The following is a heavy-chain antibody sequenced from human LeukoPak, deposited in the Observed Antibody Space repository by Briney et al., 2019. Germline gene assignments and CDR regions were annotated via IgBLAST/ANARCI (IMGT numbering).Heavy chain of an antibody. CDR3: ARKRSFDL. J-gene: IGHJ4*02. V-gene: IGHV4-59*02. D-gene: IGHD3-9*01. CDR1: GASVSSYC. Sequence: SETLSLTWTVDGASVSSYCWSWIRQPPGKRLEWIGCIYYSESATYNPSLKSRVTISLDTSKNQFFLKLSSVTAADTAVYYCARKRSFDLWGQGTLVTVSS. CDR2: IYYSESA.